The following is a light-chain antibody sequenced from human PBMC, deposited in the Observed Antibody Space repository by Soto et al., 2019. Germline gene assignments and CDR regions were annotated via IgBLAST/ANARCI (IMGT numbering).Light chain of an antibody. V-gene: IGKV1-39*01. CDR2: GAS. CDR1: QSISSS. J-gene: IGKJ2*01. CDR3: QQSYSTPMYT. Sequence: DIQMTQAPFSLSASVGDRVTITCRASQSISSSLNWYQQKPGKAPKLLIYGASSLQSGVPSRFSGSGSGTDFTLTISSLQPEDFATYYCQQSYSTPMYTFGQGTKLEIK.